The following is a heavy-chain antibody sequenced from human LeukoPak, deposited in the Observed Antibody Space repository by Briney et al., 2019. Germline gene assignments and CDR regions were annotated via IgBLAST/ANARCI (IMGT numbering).Heavy chain of an antibody. CDR2: INHSGST. D-gene: IGHD3-3*01. CDR3: SRAGYYDFWSGYYSALDAFDI. V-gene: IGHV4-34*01. J-gene: IGHJ3*02. Sequence: SETLSRTGAVYGGSFSGYYWSWIRQPPGKGLEWMGEINHSGSTNYNPSLKSRVTISVDTSKTQFFLKLSSVTAADTAVYYCSRAGYYDFWSGYYSALDAFDIWGQGTMVTVSS. CDR1: GGSFSGYY.